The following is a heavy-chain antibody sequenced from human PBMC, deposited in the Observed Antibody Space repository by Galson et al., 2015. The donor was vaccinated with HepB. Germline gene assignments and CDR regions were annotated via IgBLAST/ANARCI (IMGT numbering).Heavy chain of an antibody. J-gene: IGHJ6*02. CDR1: GYTFPRFD. Sequence: SVKVSCKASGYTFPRFDIIWLRQAPGQGPEWMGWVSASNGNTNYAQKLQGRVSMTTDTSTTTAYMELRSLRSDDTALDYCTRGREWGDVWGQGTTVTVSS. CDR2: VSASNGNT. D-gene: IGHD3-3*01. CDR3: TRGREWGDV. V-gene: IGHV1-18*01.